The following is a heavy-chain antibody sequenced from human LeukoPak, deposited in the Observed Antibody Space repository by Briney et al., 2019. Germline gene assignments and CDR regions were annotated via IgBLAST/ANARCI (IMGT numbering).Heavy chain of an antibody. CDR2: IYYSGST. CDR1: GGSVTGGGYY. V-gene: IGHV4-61*08. J-gene: IGHJ4*02. CDR3: ARLGGDYRALDY. Sequence: SETLSLTCTVSGGSVTGGGYYWSWIRQPPGKGLEWIGYIYYSGSTNYNPSLKSRVTISVDTSKNQFSLKLSSVTAADTAVYYCARLGGDYRALDYWGQGTLVTVSS. D-gene: IGHD4-17*01.